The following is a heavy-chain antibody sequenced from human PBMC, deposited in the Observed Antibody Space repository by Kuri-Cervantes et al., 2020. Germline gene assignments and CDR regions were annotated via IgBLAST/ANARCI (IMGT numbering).Heavy chain of an antibody. D-gene: IGHD1-26*01. CDR2: ISDDGSNK. CDR3: AKDGADWELGYYYGMDV. J-gene: IGHJ6*02. CDR1: GFTFSSYA. V-gene: IGHV3-30-3*01. Sequence: GGSLRLSCAAFGFTFSSYAMHWVRQAPGKGLEWVAVISDDGSNKYYADSVKGRFTISRDNAKNYLHLTMNSLRAEDTALYYCAKDGADWELGYYYGMDVWGQGTTVTVSS.